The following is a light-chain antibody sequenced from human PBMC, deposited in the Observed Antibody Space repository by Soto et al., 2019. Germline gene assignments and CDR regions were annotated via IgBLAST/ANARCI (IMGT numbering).Light chain of an antibody. V-gene: IGLV1-44*01. CDR3: AAWDDSLTGPV. CDR2: GND. CDR1: SSNIGSNT. J-gene: IGLJ1*01. Sequence: QSVLTQPPSVSGTPGQRVIISCSGSSSNIGSNTANWYQQLPGMAPRLLIHGNDQRPSGVPDRFSGSKSGTSASLAISGLQSDDEADYYCAAWDDSLTGPVFGTGTKVTVL.